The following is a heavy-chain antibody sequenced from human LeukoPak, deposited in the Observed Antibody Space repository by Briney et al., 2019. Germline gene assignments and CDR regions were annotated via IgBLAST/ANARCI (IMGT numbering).Heavy chain of an antibody. CDR1: GGSISSGGYY. CDR2: VYYTGST. CDR3: ARVPSVIDAFDI. Sequence: SETLSLTCTVSGGSISSGGYYWSWIRQHPGKGLEWIAYVYYTGSTYYNPSLKSRLTISVDRSKNQFSLRLSSMTAADTAVYYCARVPSVIDAFDIWGQGTMITVSS. D-gene: IGHD2-21*01. J-gene: IGHJ3*02. V-gene: IGHV4-31*03.